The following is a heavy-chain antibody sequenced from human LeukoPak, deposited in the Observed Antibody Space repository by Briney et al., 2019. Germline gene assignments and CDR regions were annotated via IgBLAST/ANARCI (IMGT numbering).Heavy chain of an antibody. CDR2: ISGYNGNT. J-gene: IGHJ4*02. D-gene: IGHD4-17*01. CDR1: GFTFTNYG. CDR3: ARDLSLGRHDYGEPFDY. V-gene: IGHV1-18*01. Sequence: GASVKVSXETSGFTFTNYGISWVRQAPGQGPEWIGWISGYNGNTNYVQKFQGRVTMTTDTSTSTAYMELRSLRSDDTAVYYCARDLSLGRHDYGEPFDYWGQGTLVTVSS.